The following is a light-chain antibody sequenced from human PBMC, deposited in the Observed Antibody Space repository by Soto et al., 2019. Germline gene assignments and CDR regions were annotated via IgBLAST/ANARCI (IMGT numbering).Light chain of an antibody. CDR2: SND. V-gene: IGLV1-44*01. CDR1: SSNMRTNT. Sequence: QSVLTQPPSASGTPGQTVSISCFGTSSNMRTNTVSWFQHLPGTAPKLIIYSNDQRPSGVPDRFSASKSGTSASLAINGLQSADEAVYYCNSFTSSNSLPYVFGTGTKLTVL. J-gene: IGLJ1*01. CDR3: NSFTSSNSLPYV.